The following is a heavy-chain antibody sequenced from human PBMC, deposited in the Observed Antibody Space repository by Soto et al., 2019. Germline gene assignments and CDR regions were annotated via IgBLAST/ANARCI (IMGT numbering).Heavy chain of an antibody. CDR3: AGSGYDYGSFDY. CDR2: IDPSDSYT. CDR1: GYSFTSYW. Sequence: ESLTISCTGAGYSFTSYWISWVRQMPGKGLEWMGRIDPSDSYTNYSPSFQGHVTISADKSISTAYLQWSSLKASDTAMYYCAGSGYDYGSFDYWGQGTLVTVSS. J-gene: IGHJ4*02. D-gene: IGHD5-12*01. V-gene: IGHV5-10-1*01.